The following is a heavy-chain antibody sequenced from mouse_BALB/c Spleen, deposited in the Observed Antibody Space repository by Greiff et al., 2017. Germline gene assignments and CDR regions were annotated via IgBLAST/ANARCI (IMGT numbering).Heavy chain of an antibody. CDR2: ISSGGGNT. CDR3: ARYGNYGWFAY. D-gene: IGHD2-1*01. V-gene: IGHV5-9*03. CDR1: GFTFSSYT. Sequence: EVKLMESGGGLVKPGGSLKLSCAASGFTFSSYTMSWVRQTPEKRLEWVATISSGGGNTYYPDSVKGRFTISRDNAKNNLYLQMSSLRSEDTALYYCARYGNYGWFAYWGQGTLVTVSA. J-gene: IGHJ3*01.